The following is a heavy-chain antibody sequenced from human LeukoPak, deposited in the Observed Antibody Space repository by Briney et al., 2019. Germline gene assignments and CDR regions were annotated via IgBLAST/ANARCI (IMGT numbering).Heavy chain of an antibody. V-gene: IGHV1-69*01. D-gene: IGHD4-17*01. CDR3: ARINYGDYYFDY. J-gene: IGHJ4*02. CDR2: IIPIFGTA. Sequence: SSVKVSCKASGGTFSSYAISWVRQAPGQGIEWMGGIIPIFGTANYAQKFQGRVTITADESTSTAYMELSSLRSEDTAVYYCARINYGDYYFDYWGQGTLVTVSS. CDR1: GGTFSSYA.